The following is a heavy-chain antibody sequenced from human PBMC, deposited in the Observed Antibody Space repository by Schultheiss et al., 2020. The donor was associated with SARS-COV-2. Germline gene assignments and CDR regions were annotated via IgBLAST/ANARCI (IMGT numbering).Heavy chain of an antibody. Sequence: SGPTLVKPTQTLTLTCTFSGFSLSTRGVGVGWIRQPPGKALEWLARIDWDDDKFYSTSLKTRLTISKDTSKNQVVLTMTNMDPVDTATYYCARGLGDFWSLGYMDVWGKGTTVTVSS. CDR3: ARGLGDFWSLGYMDV. V-gene: IGHV2-70*04. J-gene: IGHJ6*03. CDR2: IDWDDDK. D-gene: IGHD3-3*01. CDR1: GFSLSTRGVG.